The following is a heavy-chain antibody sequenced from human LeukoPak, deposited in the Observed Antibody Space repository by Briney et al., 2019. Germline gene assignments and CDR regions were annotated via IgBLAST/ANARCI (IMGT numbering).Heavy chain of an antibody. CDR3: ASGNYDSSDY. CDR1: GFAFSSYW. V-gene: IGHV3-74*01. D-gene: IGHD3-22*01. J-gene: IGHJ4*02. CDR2: INSDGSST. Sequence: GGSLRLSCAASGFAFSSYWMHWVRQAPGKGLVWVSRINSDGSSTSYADSVKGRLTISRDNAKNTLYLQMNSLRAEDTAVYYCASGNYDSSDYWGQGTLVTVSS.